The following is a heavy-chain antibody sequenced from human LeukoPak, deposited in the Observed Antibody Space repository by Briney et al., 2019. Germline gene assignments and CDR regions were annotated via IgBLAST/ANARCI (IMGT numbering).Heavy chain of an antibody. J-gene: IGHJ4*02. Sequence: GGSLRLSCAASGFTFSSYSMNWVRQAPGKGLEWVSSISSSSSYTYYADSVKGRFTISRDNAKNSLYLQMNSLRAEDTAVYYCARDLASPGGLFDYWGQGTLVTVSS. CDR1: GFTFSSYS. CDR3: ARDLASPGGLFDY. D-gene: IGHD3-10*01. V-gene: IGHV3-21*01. CDR2: ISSSSSYT.